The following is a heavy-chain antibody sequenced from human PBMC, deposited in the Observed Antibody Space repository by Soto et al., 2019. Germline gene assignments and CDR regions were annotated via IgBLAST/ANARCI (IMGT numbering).Heavy chain of an antibody. Sequence: PGGSLKISCAASGFTFSSYAMSWVRQAPGKGLEWVSAISGSGGSTYYADSVKGRFTISRDNSKNTLYLQMNSLRAEDTAVYYCAKRVGRYYDSSGYFNWFDPWGQGTLVTVSS. CDR3: AKRVGRYYDSSGYFNWFDP. V-gene: IGHV3-23*01. CDR2: ISGSGGST. D-gene: IGHD3-22*01. J-gene: IGHJ5*02. CDR1: GFTFSSYA.